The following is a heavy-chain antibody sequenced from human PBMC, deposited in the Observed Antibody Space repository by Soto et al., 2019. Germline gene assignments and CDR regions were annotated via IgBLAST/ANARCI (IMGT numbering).Heavy chain of an antibody. Sequence: QVQLQESGPGLVKPSETLSLTCTVSGVSISNYYWSWIRQPPGKGLEWIGYIYYTGSTNYNPSLKSRVTISVDTSENQFSLRLSSVTAADTAIYYCARGRHWLDYWGQGTLVTVSS. J-gene: IGHJ4*02. D-gene: IGHD6-19*01. V-gene: IGHV4-59*01. CDR2: IYYTGST. CDR1: GVSISNYY. CDR3: ARGRHWLDY.